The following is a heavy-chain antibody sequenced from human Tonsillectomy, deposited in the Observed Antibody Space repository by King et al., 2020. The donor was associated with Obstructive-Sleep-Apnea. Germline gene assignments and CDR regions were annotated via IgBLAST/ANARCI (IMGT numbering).Heavy chain of an antibody. Sequence: DVQLVEFGGGLVQPGGSLRLSCAASGFTFSSYAMSWVRQAPGKGLEWVSAISGSGGSTYYADSVKGRFTISRDNSKNTLYLQMNSLRAEDTAVYYCAKDGGMVYAIPGWFDPWGQGTLVTVSS. CDR3: AKDGGMVYAIPGWFDP. CDR1: GFTFSSYA. V-gene: IGHV3-23*04. D-gene: IGHD2-8*01. J-gene: IGHJ5*02. CDR2: ISGSGGST.